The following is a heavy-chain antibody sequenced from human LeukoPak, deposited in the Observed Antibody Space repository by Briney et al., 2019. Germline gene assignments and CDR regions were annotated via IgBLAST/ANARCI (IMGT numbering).Heavy chain of an antibody. Sequence: ASVKVPCKASGYTFTDYYMHLVPQAPGQGLEGIGWLNPNSRGTNYAQKFQGRVTMTRDTSISTAYMELSRLRSDDTAVYYCARGLGRRDGYPSNWFDPWGQGTLVTVSS. J-gene: IGHJ5*02. V-gene: IGHV1-2*02. CDR3: ARGLGRRDGYPSNWFDP. CDR2: LNPNSRGT. CDR1: GYTFTDYY. D-gene: IGHD5-24*01.